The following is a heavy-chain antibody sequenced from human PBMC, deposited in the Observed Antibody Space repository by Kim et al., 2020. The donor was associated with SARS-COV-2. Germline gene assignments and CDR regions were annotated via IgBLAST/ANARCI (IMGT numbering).Heavy chain of an antibody. Sequence: SQTLSLTCAISGDSVSSNSAAWNWMRQSPSRGLEWLGRTYYRSKWYNDYAVSVRSRISINPDTSKNQFSLQLNSVTPEDTAVYYCARGGWYLYYFDYWGQGTLVTVSS. CDR2: TYYRSKWYN. V-gene: IGHV6-1*01. CDR3: ARGGWYLYYFDY. CDR1: GDSVSSNSAA. D-gene: IGHD6-19*01. J-gene: IGHJ4*02.